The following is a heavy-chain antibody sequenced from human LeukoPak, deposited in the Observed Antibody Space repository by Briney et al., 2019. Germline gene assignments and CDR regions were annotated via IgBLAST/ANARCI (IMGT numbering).Heavy chain of an antibody. V-gene: IGHV4-34*01. CDR2: INHSGST. Sequence: PSETLSLTCAVYGGSFSGYYWSWIRQPPGKGLEWIGEINHSGSTNYNPSLKSRVTISVDTSKNQFSLKLSSVTAADTAVYYCARFDYDFWSGSRYYYYGMDVWGQGTPVTVSS. CDR1: GGSFSGYY. D-gene: IGHD3-3*01. CDR3: ARFDYDFWSGSRYYYYGMDV. J-gene: IGHJ6*02.